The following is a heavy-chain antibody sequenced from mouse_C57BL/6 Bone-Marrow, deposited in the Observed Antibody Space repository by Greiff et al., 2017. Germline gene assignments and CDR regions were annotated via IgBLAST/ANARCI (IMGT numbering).Heavy chain of an antibody. Sequence: VQLQQSGPELVKPGASVKLSCTASGFNIKDDYIHWVKQRPEQGLEWIGWIDPEIGDTEYASKFQGKATITSDTSSNTAYLQLISPTSEDTAVYYCSSFDGNYFDFWGQGTPLTVAS. CDR3: SSFDGNYFDF. CDR1: GFNIKDDY. J-gene: IGHJ2*01. CDR2: IDPEIGDT. V-gene: IGHV14-4*01. D-gene: IGHD2-3*01.